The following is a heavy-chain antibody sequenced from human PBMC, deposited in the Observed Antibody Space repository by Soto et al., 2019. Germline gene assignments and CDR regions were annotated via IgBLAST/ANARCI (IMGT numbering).Heavy chain of an antibody. CDR2: IHYSGST. CDR1: GDSINSGHYH. D-gene: IGHD3-3*01. V-gene: IGHV4-39*01. J-gene: IGHJ4*02. Sequence: QLHLQESGPGLVKPSETLSLICAVSGDSINSGHYHWGWIRQPPGKGLEWIATIHYSGSTHYNPXXXXXXXXXXXXXXXXXXXXXXXVXAADTAVYYCARADGFGVVTLFMDYWGQGTLVTVSS. CDR3: ARADGFGVVTLFMDY.